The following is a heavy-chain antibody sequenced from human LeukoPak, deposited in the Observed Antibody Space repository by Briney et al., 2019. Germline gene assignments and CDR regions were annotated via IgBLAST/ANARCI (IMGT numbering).Heavy chain of an antibody. CDR1: GFTFSSYW. V-gene: IGHV3-74*01. J-gene: IGHJ4*02. Sequence: GGSLRRSCAASGFTFSSYWINWVRQAPGEGLVWVSRINNDGSSTNYADPVKGRFTISRDNAKNTLYLQMNSLRAEDTAVYYCTRDLTGPDYWGQGTLVTVSS. CDR3: TRDLTGPDY. CDR2: INNDGSST. D-gene: IGHD7-27*01.